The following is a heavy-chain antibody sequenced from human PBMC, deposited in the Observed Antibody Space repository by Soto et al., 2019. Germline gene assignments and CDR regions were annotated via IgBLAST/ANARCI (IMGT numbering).Heavy chain of an antibody. CDR3: ARPHSFDGSIYHYYFDF. Sequence: SETLSLTCTVSGGSISTYYWSWIRQPPGGTLEWIGYIYASGATTYNPSLESRVTMSVDMPNNEFSLELTSLTAADTAVYYCARPHSFDGSIYHYYFDFWGQGTLVTVSS. CDR2: IYASGAT. J-gene: IGHJ4*02. CDR1: GGSISTYY. V-gene: IGHV4-59*01. D-gene: IGHD3-10*01.